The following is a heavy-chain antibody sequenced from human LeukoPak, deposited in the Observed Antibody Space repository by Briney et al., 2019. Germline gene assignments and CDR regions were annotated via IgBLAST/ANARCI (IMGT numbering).Heavy chain of an antibody. D-gene: IGHD2-15*01. V-gene: IGHV4-34*01. CDR1: GGSFSGYY. CDR3: ARSVGYCSGGSCLDFDY. J-gene: IGHJ4*02. Sequence: SETLSLTCAVYGGSFSGYYWSWIRQPPGKGLEWIGEINHSGSTNYNPSLKSRVTISVDTSKNQFSLKLSSVTAADTAVYYCARSVGYCSGGSCLDFDYWGQGTLVTVSS. CDR2: INHSGST.